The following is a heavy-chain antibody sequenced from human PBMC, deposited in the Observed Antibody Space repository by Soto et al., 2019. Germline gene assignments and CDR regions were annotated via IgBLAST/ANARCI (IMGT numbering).Heavy chain of an antibody. CDR1: GFTSSSYG. CDR2: ISYDGSNK. Sequence: GSLRLSCAASGFTSSSYGMHWVRQAPGKGLEWVAVISYDGSNKYYADSVKGRFTISRDNSKNTLYLQMNSLRAEDTAVYYCAKVVGYCSGGSCYSRDYYYGMDVWGQGTTVTVSS. D-gene: IGHD2-15*01. V-gene: IGHV3-30*18. CDR3: AKVVGYCSGGSCYSRDYYYGMDV. J-gene: IGHJ6*02.